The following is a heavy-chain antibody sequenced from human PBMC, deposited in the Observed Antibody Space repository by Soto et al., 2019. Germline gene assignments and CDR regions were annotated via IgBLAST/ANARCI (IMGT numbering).Heavy chain of an antibody. CDR1: VEPMTGGYY. D-gene: IGHD2-15*01. J-gene: IGHJ4*02. V-gene: IGHV4-38-2*01. CDR2: IYYGGTT. CDR3: ARGWYYFDV. Sequence: PSETLSLTCDVSVEPMTGGYYWCWIRQSPGKGLEWIGSIYYGGTTYYNPSLRSRLAISIDTSKNQFSLRLSSVTAADTALYYCARGWYYFDVWGQGSMVTVSS.